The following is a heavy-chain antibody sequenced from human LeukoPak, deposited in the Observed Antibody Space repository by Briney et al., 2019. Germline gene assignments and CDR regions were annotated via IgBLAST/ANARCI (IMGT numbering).Heavy chain of an antibody. CDR3: ARGAGKYIDSSLGY. Sequence: ASVKVSCTASGGTSSSYAISWVRQAPGQGLEWMGGIIPIFGTANYAQKFQGRVTITADESTTTAYMELSSLRSEDTAVYYCARGAGKYIDSSLGYWGQGTLVTVSS. V-gene: IGHV1-69*13. D-gene: IGHD3-10*01. J-gene: IGHJ4*02. CDR1: GGTSSSYA. CDR2: IIPIFGTA.